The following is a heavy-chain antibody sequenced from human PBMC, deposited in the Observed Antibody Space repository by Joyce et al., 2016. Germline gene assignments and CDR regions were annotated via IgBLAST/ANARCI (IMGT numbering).Heavy chain of an antibody. D-gene: IGHD1-1*01. CDR3: ARDAPANWNDYSDH. Sequence: EVQLVESGGGSVQPGGSLRLSCTASGFTFSRFWMTWVRQAPGKGLEWVANIKQDGSEKYYVDSVKGRFTISRDNSKNSLFLQMSSLRADDTAVYYCARDAPANWNDYSDHWSQGTLVTISS. CDR2: IKQDGSEK. J-gene: IGHJ4*02. CDR1: GFTFSRFW. V-gene: IGHV3-7*03.